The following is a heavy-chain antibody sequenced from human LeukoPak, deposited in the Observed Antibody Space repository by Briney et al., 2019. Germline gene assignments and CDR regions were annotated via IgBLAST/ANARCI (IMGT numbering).Heavy chain of an antibody. J-gene: IGHJ5*02. V-gene: IGHV3-30*04. D-gene: IGHD6-13*01. Sequence: VRQAPGKGLEWVAVISYDGSNKYYADSVKGRFTISRDNSKNTLYLQMNSLRAEDTAVYYCARGNQAAASWGQGTLVTVSS. CDR3: ARGNQAAAS. CDR2: ISYDGSNK.